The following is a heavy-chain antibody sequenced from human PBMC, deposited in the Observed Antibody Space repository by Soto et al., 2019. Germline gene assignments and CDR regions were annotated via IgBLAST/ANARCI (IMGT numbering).Heavy chain of an antibody. Sequence: QVQLQESGPGLVKPSETLSLTCTVSGGSISSYHWSWIRQPPGKGLEWIGYIYYSGGTNYNPSLKSRVTISVDTSKNQFSLKRSSVTAADTAVYYCARQVGNYFDYWGQGTLVTVSS. CDR1: GGSISSYH. J-gene: IGHJ4*02. CDR3: ARQVGNYFDY. CDR2: IYYSGGT. D-gene: IGHD1-26*01. V-gene: IGHV4-59*08.